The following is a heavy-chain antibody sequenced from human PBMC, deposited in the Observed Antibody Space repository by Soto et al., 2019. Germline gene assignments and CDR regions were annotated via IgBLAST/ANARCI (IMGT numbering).Heavy chain of an antibody. Sequence: GGSLRLSCGASGFTFKNSAMTWVRQAPGQGLEYVSSITNSGGHTFYANSVKGRFSISRDNSKNTLFLQMNSLRAEDTAVYYCAIEKVGVTSIHVFDIWGQGTMVTVSS. CDR3: AIEKVGVTSIHVFDI. J-gene: IGHJ3*02. CDR1: GFTFKNSA. CDR2: ITNSGGHT. V-gene: IGHV3-23*01. D-gene: IGHD1-26*01.